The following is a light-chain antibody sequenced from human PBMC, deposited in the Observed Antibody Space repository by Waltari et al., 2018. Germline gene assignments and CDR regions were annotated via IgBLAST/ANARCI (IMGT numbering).Light chain of an antibody. CDR3: CSYAGSSTV. CDR2: EGS. Sequence: QSALTQPASVSGSPGQSITISCTGTSSDVGSYNLVSWYQQYPGKAPKVMIYEGSKRPSGGSNRFSGSKSGNTASLTISGLQAEDEADYYCCSYAGSSTVFGGGTKLTVL. CDR1: SSDVGSYNL. J-gene: IGLJ2*01. V-gene: IGLV2-23*01.